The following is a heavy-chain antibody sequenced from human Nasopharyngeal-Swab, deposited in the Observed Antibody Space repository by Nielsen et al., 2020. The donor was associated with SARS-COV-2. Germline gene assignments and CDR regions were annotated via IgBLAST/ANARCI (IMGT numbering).Heavy chain of an antibody. CDR1: GFTFDDYT. J-gene: IGHJ6*02. D-gene: IGHD5-18*01. CDR3: AKGMGYSYGYELYYYYYGMDV. V-gene: IGHV3-43*01. CDR2: ISWDGGST. Sequence: GGSLRLSCAASGFTFDDYTMHWVRQAPGKGLEWVSLISWDGGSTYYADSVKGRFTISRDNSKNSLYLQMNSLRAEDTALYYCAKGMGYSYGYELYYYYYGMDVWGQGTTVTVSS.